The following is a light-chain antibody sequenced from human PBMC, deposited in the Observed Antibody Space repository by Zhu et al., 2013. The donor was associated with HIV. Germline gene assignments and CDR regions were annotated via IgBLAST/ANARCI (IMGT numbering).Light chain of an antibody. Sequence: DIQMTQSPSSLSASVGDRVTITCRASQSISSYLNWYRQKPGKAPKVLIYAASSLQSGVPSRFSGSGSGTDFTLTISSLQPEDFATYYCQESYSTPLIFGGGTKVEIK. CDR3: QESYSTPLI. CDR2: AAS. V-gene: IGKV1-39*01. CDR1: QSISSY. J-gene: IGKJ4*01.